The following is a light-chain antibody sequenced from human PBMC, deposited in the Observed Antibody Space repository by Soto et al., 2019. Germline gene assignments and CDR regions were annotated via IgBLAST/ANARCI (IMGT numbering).Light chain of an antibody. CDR2: DDS. V-gene: IGKV3-11*01. J-gene: IGKJ5*01. Sequence: TQSPSTLSLSPGDRATLSCRASHSVTDYVAWYQQKPGQSPRLLIYDDSNRATGVPPRFSGSGSGTDFTLTISSLEPEDFAVYYCHQRSGWPLISFGQGTRLEIK. CDR3: HQRSGWPLIS. CDR1: HSVTDY.